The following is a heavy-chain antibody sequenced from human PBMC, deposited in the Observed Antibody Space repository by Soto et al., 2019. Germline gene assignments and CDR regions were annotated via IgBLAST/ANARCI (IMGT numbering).Heavy chain of an antibody. D-gene: IGHD6-13*01. Sequence: GASVKVSCKASGYTFTSYDINWVRQATGQGLEWMGWMNPNSGNTGYAQKFQGRVNMTRNTSISTAYMELSSLRSEDTAVYYCARGIAAAGTKYYYYYMDVWGKGTTVTVSS. CDR3: ARGIAAAGTKYYYYYMDV. V-gene: IGHV1-8*01. CDR1: GYTFTSYD. CDR2: MNPNSGNT. J-gene: IGHJ6*03.